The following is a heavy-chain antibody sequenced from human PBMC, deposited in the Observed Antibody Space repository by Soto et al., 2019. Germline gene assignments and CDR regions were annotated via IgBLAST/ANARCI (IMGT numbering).Heavy chain of an antibody. J-gene: IGHJ4*02. CDR3: ARLDCSSTSCPGDY. D-gene: IGHD2-2*01. CDR1: GFTFSSYW. V-gene: IGHV3-21*01. Sequence: EVQLVESGGGLVQPGGSLRLSCAASGFTFSSYWMSWVRQAPGKGLEWVSSISTSSNYIYYADSVKGRFTISRDNAKNSLYLQMNSLRAEDTAVYYCARLDCSSTSCPGDYWGQGTLVTVSS. CDR2: ISTSSNYI.